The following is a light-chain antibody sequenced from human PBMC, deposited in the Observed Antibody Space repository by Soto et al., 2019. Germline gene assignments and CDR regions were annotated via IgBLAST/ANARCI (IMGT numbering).Light chain of an antibody. CDR1: QSLVHSDGNTY. Sequence: DIVMTQTPLSSPVTLGQPASISCRSSQSLVHSDGNTYLTWLHQRPGQPPRLLLSKISNRFSGVPDSFSGSEAGTDFTLKISRVEAEYVGVYYYMQLTQFPWTFGQGTKVEIK. J-gene: IGKJ1*01. CDR3: MQLTQFPWT. V-gene: IGKV2-24*01. CDR2: KIS.